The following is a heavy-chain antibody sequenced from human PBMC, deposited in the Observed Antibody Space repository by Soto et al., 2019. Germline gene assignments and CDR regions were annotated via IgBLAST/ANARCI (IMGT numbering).Heavy chain of an antibody. CDR2: ISASGGST. V-gene: IGHV3-23*01. CDR3: AKNTLFGSGTKDY. Sequence: EVQLLESGGGLVQGGESLRLSCPASGFTFSNYPMSWVRQVPGKGLEWVSSISASGGSTYYADSVRGRFTISRDNSKNTRYLQMNILRAEDTAVYYCAKNTLFGSGTKDYWGQGTLVTVSS. CDR1: GFTFSNYP. J-gene: IGHJ4*02. D-gene: IGHD3-10*01.